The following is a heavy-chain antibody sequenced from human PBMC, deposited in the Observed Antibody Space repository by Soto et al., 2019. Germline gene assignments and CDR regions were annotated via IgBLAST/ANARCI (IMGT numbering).Heavy chain of an antibody. D-gene: IGHD2-2*01. J-gene: IGHJ4*02. Sequence: QVQLVESGGGVVQPGRSLRLSCAASGFTFSSYGMHWVRQAPGKGLEWVAVISYDGSNKYYADSVKGRFTISRDNSKNTLYLQMKSLRAEDTAVYYCAKDRYQPLPTRFDYWGQGTLVTVSS. V-gene: IGHV3-30*18. CDR2: ISYDGSNK. CDR3: AKDRYQPLPTRFDY. CDR1: GFTFSSYG.